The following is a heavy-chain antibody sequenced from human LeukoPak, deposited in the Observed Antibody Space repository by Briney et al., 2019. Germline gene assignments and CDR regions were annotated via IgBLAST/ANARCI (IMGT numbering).Heavy chain of an antibody. D-gene: IGHD6-6*01. CDR1: GGSFSAYY. CDR3: ARGPRRSFRIAARPPDY. V-gene: IGHV4-34*01. J-gene: IGHJ4*02. Sequence: SETLSLTCAVYGGSFSAYYWSWIRQPPGKGLEWIGEINHSRSVNYNPSLKSRVTISVDTSKNQFSLNLSSVTAADTAVYYCARGPRRSFRIAARPPDYWGQGTLVTVSS. CDR2: INHSRSV.